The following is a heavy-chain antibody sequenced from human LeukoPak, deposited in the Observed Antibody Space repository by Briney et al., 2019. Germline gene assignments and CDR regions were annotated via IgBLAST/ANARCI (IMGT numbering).Heavy chain of an antibody. J-gene: IGHJ4*02. CDR2: ISSSSSYI. V-gene: IGHV3-21*01. CDR3: ARDALTYYYDSSGYYRNDY. Sequence: GGSLRLSCAASGLTFSDFWMNWVRQAPGKGLEWGSSISSSSSYIYYADSVKGRFTISRDNAKNSLYLQMNSLRAEDTAVYYCARDALTYYYDSSGYYRNDYWGQGTLVTVSS. CDR1: GLTFSDFW. D-gene: IGHD3-22*01.